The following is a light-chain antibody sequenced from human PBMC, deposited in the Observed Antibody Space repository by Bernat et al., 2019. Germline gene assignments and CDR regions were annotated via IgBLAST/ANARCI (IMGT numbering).Light chain of an antibody. CDR1: SSDVGGYDY. CDR2: DVN. CDR3: SSYAGSTNFYV. J-gene: IGLJ1*01. Sequence: QSALTQPPSASGSPGQSVTISCTGTSSDVGGYDYISWYQQHPGKAPKLMIYDVNKRPSGVPDRFSGSKSGNTASLTVSGLQAEDEADYYCSSYAGSTNFYVFGTGTKVTVL. V-gene: IGLV2-8*01.